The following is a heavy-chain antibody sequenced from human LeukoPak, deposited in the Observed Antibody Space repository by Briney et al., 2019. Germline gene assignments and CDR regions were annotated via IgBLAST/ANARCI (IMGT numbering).Heavy chain of an antibody. Sequence: GGSLRLSCAASGVTFSTYGMSWVRQDPGKGLEWVSVISASGGDAAYADSVRGRFTISRDNSKNTLYLHMDSLRVEDPAVYYCAKDWRVNNTPNDFWGQGTLVTVSS. CDR1: GVTFSTYG. CDR2: ISASGGDA. J-gene: IGHJ4*02. V-gene: IGHV3-23*01. CDR3: AKDWRVNNTPNDF. D-gene: IGHD3-22*01.